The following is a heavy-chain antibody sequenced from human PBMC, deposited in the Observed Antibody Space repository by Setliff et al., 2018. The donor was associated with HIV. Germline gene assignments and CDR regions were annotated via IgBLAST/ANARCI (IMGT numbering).Heavy chain of an antibody. J-gene: IGHJ4*02. D-gene: IGHD1-26*01. Sequence: ASVKVSCKASGYLFTGYYMHWVRQAPGQGLEWMGWINVNSGGTKYAQKFQGRVTMTRDTSISTAYMELSSLRSDDTAVYYCARSLPQRSYFDYWGQGTLVTVSS. V-gene: IGHV1-2*02. CDR1: GYLFTGYY. CDR3: ARSLPQRSYFDY. CDR2: INVNSGGT.